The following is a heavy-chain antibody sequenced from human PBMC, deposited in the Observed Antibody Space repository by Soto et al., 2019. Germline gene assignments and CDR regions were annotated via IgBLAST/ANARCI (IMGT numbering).Heavy chain of an antibody. CDR3: ARDLNYDFWRAESDYGMDV. V-gene: IGHV4-59*01. CDR2: IYYSGST. Sequence: SETLALTCTVSGGSISSYYWSWIRQPPGKGLEWVGYIYYSGSTNYNPSLKSRVTISVDTSKNQFSLKLSSVTAADTAVYYCARDLNYDFWRAESDYGMDVWGQGTTVTVSS. J-gene: IGHJ6*02. CDR1: GGSISSYY. D-gene: IGHD3-3*01.